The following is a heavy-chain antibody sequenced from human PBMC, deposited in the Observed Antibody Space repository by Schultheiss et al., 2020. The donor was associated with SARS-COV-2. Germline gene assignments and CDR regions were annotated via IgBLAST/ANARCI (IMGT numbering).Heavy chain of an antibody. Sequence: SETLSLTCAVYGGSFNEYYWTWIRQPPGKGLEWIGEINHSGSTNYNPSLKSRVTISVDTSKNQFSLKLSSVTAADTAVYYCARLDSSHDAFDIWGQGTMVTVSS. J-gene: IGHJ3*02. CDR3: ARLDSSHDAFDI. D-gene: IGHD6-19*01. CDR2: INHSGST. V-gene: IGHV4-34*01. CDR1: GGSFNEYY.